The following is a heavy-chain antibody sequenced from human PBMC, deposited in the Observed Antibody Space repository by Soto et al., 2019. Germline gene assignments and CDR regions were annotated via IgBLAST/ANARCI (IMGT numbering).Heavy chain of an antibody. CDR3: ARGVYDSWSGYYAGSGLDG. J-gene: IGHJ6*02. D-gene: IGHD3-3*01. CDR2: IYYSGNT. CDR1: GGSMSPYY. Sequence: QVQLLESGPGLLKPSETLSLTCSVSGGSMSPYYWSWIRQSPRKGLEGIGYIYYSGNTNYNPSLRSRVTISVDTSKDQFSLGLSSVTTADSAVYYCARGVYDSWSGYYAGSGLDGWGPGTTVIVSS. V-gene: IGHV4-59*01.